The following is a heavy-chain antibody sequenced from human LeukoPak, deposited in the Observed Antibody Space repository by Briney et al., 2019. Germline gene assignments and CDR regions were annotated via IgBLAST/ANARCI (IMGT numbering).Heavy chain of an antibody. V-gene: IGHV4-59*01. CDR1: GGSISSYY. D-gene: IGHD5-18*01. CDR3: ARDEGYSLDY. Sequence: SETLSLTCTVSGGSISSYYWSWIRHPPRKGLEWIGYIYYSGSTNYNPSLKSRVSISVDTSKNQFSLKLSSVTAADTAVYYCARDEGYSLDYWGQGTLVTVSS. CDR2: IYYSGST. J-gene: IGHJ4*02.